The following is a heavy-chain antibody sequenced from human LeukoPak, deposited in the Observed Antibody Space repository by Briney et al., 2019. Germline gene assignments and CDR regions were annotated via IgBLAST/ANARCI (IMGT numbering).Heavy chain of an antibody. D-gene: IGHD1-1*01. CDR2: INPNSGDT. Sequence: ASMKVSFKASGYTFTGYYIHWVRQAPGQGLEWMGWINPNSGDTNYAQKFQGRVTMTSDTSISTAYMELSWLGSDDTAVYYCARAPEMEGNWFDPWGQGTLLTVSS. V-gene: IGHV1-2*02. J-gene: IGHJ5*02. CDR1: GYTFTGYY. CDR3: ARAPEMEGNWFDP.